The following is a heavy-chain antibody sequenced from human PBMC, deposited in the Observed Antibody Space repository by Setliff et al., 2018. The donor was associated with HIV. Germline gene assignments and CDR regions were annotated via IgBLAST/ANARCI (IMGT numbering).Heavy chain of an antibody. J-gene: IGHJ4*02. CDR3: ARSSRGSLRDLDY. D-gene: IGHD2-21*02. CDR1: GGSISNYY. CDR2: GYYSGIT. V-gene: IGHV4-59*08. Sequence: PSETLFTCTVSGGSISNYYWSWIRQPPGKGLEWIGCGYYSGITHYDPSLKSRVSISVDASKNQFSLRLNSVTVADTAVYFCARSSRGSLRDLDYWGPGTLVTVSS.